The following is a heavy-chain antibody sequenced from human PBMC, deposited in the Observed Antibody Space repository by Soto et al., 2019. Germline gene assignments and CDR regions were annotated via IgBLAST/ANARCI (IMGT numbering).Heavy chain of an antibody. CDR2: IYPGDSDT. V-gene: IGHV5-51*01. J-gene: IGHJ6*02. Sequence: PGESLKISCMGSGYKVSTWHNFTSYWIAWVRQMPGEGLEWMGIIYPGDSDTRYSPSFQGQVTISADKSISTAYLQWSSLKASDTAMYYCAGGGVRGVITRTRDYYGMDVWGQGITVTVSS. CDR1: GYKVSTWHNFTSYW. D-gene: IGHD3-10*01. CDR3: AGGGVRGVITRTRDYYGMDV.